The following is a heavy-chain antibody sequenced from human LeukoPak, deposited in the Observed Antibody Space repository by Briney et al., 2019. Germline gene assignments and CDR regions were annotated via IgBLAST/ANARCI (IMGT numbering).Heavy chain of an antibody. Sequence: GGSLRLSCAASGFTFSSYSMNWVRQAPGKGLEWVSSISSSSYIYYADSVKGRFTISRDNAKNSLYLQMNSLRAEDTAFYYCARGGYDGSGYYPYYWGQGTLVTVSS. CDR1: GFTFSSYS. J-gene: IGHJ4*02. V-gene: IGHV3-21*01. CDR3: ARGGYDGSGYYPYY. CDR2: ISSSSYI. D-gene: IGHD3-22*01.